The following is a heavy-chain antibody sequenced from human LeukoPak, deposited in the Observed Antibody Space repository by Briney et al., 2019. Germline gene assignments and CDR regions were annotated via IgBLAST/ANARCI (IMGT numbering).Heavy chain of an antibody. V-gene: IGHV3-33*01. CDR1: GFTFSSYG. Sequence: GRSLRLSCAASGFTFSSYGMHWVRQAPGKGLEWVAVIWYDGSNKYYADSVKGRFTISRDNSKNTLYLQMNSLRAEDTAVYCCARDRDYYDSSGYPAFDYWGQGTLVTVSS. CDR2: IWYDGSNK. D-gene: IGHD3-22*01. J-gene: IGHJ4*02. CDR3: ARDRDYYDSSGYPAFDY.